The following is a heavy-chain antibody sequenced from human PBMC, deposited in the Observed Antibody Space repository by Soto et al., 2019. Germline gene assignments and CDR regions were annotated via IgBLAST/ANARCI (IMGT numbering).Heavy chain of an antibody. CDR1: GLTFSSHW. V-gene: IGHV3-7*05. CDR2: IKQDESEK. J-gene: IGHJ4*02. D-gene: IGHD3-9*01. Sequence: EVQLVQSGGGLVQPGGSLRLSCAASGLTFSSHWMTWVRQAPGKGLEWLANIKQDESEKYYVDSVKGRFTISRDNAKDSLYLQMNSLRDEDTAVYYCARLSGQEGATGYRFFDSWGQGALVIVSS. CDR3: ARLSGQEGATGYRFFDS.